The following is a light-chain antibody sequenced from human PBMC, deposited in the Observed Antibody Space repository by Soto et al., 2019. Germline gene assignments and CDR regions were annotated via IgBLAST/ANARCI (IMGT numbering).Light chain of an antibody. V-gene: IGLV4-60*03. J-gene: IGLJ2*01. Sequence: QLVLTQSSSASASLGSSVKLTCTLSSGHSSYIIAWHQQQPGKAPRYLMKLEGSGSYNKGSGVPDRFSGSSSGADRYLTISNLQSEYEADYYCETWDSNTPVFGGGTKLTVL. CDR1: SGHSSYI. CDR2: LEGSGSY. CDR3: ETWDSNTPV.